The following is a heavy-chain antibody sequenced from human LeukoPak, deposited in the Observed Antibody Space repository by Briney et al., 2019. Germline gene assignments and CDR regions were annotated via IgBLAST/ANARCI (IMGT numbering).Heavy chain of an antibody. D-gene: IGHD3-22*01. V-gene: IGHV1-18*01. J-gene: IGHJ4*02. Sequence: GASVKVSCKASGYTFTSYGISWVRQAPGQGLEWMGWISAYNGNTNYAQKLQGRVTMTTDTSTSTAYMELRSLRSDDTAAYYCARSTQTYYYDSSGLGGYWGQGTLVTVSS. CDR1: GYTFTSYG. CDR2: ISAYNGNT. CDR3: ARSTQTYYYDSSGLGGY.